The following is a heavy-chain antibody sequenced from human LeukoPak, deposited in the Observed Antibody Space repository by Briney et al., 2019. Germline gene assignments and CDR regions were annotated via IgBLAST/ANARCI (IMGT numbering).Heavy chain of an antibody. Sequence: GGSLRLSCAASGFTFSSYAMSWVRQAPGKGLEWASAISGSGGSTYYADSVKGRFTISRDNSKNTLYLQMNSLRAEDTAVYYCAKVVDSSGYYATYFDYWGQGTLVTVSS. D-gene: IGHD3-22*01. CDR2: ISGSGGST. CDR1: GFTFSSYA. V-gene: IGHV3-23*01. J-gene: IGHJ4*02. CDR3: AKVVDSSGYYATYFDY.